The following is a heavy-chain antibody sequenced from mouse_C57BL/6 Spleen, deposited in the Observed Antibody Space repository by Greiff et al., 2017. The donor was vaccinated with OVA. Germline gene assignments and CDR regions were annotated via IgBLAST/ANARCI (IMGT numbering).Heavy chain of an antibody. D-gene: IGHD4-1*01. V-gene: IGHV5-9*01. CDR1: GFTFSSYT. CDR3: ARRWDGGFDY. CDR2: ISGGGGNT. Sequence: EVKVVESGGGLVKPGGSLKLSCAASGFTFSSYTMSWVRQTPEKRLEWVATISGGGGNTYYPDSVKGRFTISRDNAKNTLYLQMSSLRSEDTALYYCARRWDGGFDYWGQGTTLTVSS. J-gene: IGHJ2*01.